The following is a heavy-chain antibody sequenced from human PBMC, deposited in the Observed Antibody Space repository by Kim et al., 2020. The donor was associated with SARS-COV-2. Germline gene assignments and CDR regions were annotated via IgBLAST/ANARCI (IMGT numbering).Heavy chain of an antibody. D-gene: IGHD3-22*01. CDR2: ISDDGSNK. V-gene: IGHV3-30*18. CDR1: RFTFSNYG. J-gene: IGHJ4*01. CDR3: AKNCAWYYDSSGYYFDY. Sequence: GGSLRLSCVASRFTFSNYGMHWVRQAPGKGLEGVADISDDGSNKYYVDSVKGRFTISRDNSKNTLYLQMNSLRAEDTAVYYCAKNCAWYYDSSGYYFDY.